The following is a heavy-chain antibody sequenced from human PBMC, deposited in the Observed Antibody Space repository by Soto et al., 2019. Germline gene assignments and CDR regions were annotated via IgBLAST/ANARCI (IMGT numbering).Heavy chain of an antibody. CDR2: IVVGSGNT. Sequence: GPSVKVSCKASGFTFTSSAVQWVRQARGQRLEWIGWIVVGSGNTNYAQKFQERVTITRDMSTSTAYMELSSLRSEDTAVYYCAALYSSGYYTKDYWGQGTLVTVSS. CDR1: GFTFTSSA. J-gene: IGHJ4*02. D-gene: IGHD3-22*01. V-gene: IGHV1-58*01. CDR3: AALYSSGYYTKDY.